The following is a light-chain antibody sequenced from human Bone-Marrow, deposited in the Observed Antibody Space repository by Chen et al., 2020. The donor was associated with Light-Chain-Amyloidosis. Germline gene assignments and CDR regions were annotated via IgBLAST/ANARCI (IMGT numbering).Light chain of an antibody. CDR2: ADD. J-gene: IGLJ3*02. CDR3: QSYQGSSQGV. Sequence: NFMLNQPHSVSESPGKTVIISCTRTSGSIATNYVQWYQQRPGSSPTTVIYADDQRPSGVPDRFSGSIDRSSNSASLTISGLKTEDEADYYCQSYQGSSQGVFGGGTKLTVL. V-gene: IGLV6-57*01. CDR1: SGSIATNY.